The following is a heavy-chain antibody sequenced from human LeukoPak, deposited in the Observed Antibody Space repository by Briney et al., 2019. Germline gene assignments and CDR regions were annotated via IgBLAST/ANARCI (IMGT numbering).Heavy chain of an antibody. CDR1: GGSISSSSYY. D-gene: IGHD3-9*01. Sequence: SETLSLTCTVSGGSISSSSYYWGWIRQPPGKGLEWIGSIYYSGSTYYNPSLKSRVTISVDTSKNQFSLKLRSVTAADTAVYYCARQDILTGYGYFDYWGQGTLVTVSS. V-gene: IGHV4-39*01. CDR2: IYYSGST. CDR3: ARQDILTGYGYFDY. J-gene: IGHJ4*02.